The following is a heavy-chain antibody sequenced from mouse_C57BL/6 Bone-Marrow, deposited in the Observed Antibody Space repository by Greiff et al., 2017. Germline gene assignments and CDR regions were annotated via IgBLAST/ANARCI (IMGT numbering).Heavy chain of an antibody. V-gene: IGHV15-2*01. CDR3: ARDYCSSCDYAMDY. J-gene: IGHJ4*01. CDR2: ILPSIGRT. D-gene: IGHD1-1*01. CDR1: DSEVFPIAY. Sequence: QVQLQQSGSELRSPGSSVKLSCKDFDSEVFPIAYMSWVRQRPGHGFEWIGGILPSIGRTIYGEKFEDNATLDADTLYNTAYLELNSLTSEDSSIYYCARDYCSSCDYAMDYWGQGTSVTVSS.